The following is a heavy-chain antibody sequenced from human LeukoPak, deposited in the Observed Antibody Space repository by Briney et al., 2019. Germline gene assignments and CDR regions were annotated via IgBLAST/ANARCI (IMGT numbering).Heavy chain of an antibody. V-gene: IGHV3-30-3*01. CDR3: ASGVRWLQLRGPFDY. Sequence: GGSLRLSCAASGFTFSSYAMHWVRQAPGKGLEWVAVISYDGSNKYYADSVKGRFTISRDNSKNTLYLQMNSLRAEDTAVYYCASGVRWLQLRGPFDYWGQGTLVTVSS. J-gene: IGHJ4*02. CDR1: GFTFSSYA. CDR2: ISYDGSNK. D-gene: IGHD5-24*01.